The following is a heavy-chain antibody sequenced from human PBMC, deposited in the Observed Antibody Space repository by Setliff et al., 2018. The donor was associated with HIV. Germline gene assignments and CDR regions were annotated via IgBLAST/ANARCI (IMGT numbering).Heavy chain of an antibody. J-gene: IGHJ6*03. CDR3: ARGYPGIAVAGLSYYYYYYMDV. CDR2: IYYSGST. Sequence: SETLSLTCAVYGGSFSGHYWSWIRQPPGKGLEWIGYIYYSGSTNYNPSLKSRVTISVDTSKNQFSLKLSSVTAADTAVYYCARGYPGIAVAGLSYYYYYYMDVWGKGTTVTVSS. D-gene: IGHD6-19*01. V-gene: IGHV4-59*11. CDR1: GGSFSGHY.